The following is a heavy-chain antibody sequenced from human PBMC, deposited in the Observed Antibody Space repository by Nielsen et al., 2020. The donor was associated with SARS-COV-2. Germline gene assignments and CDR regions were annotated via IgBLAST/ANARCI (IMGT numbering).Heavy chain of an antibody. CDR2: IYYSGST. J-gene: IGHJ4*02. CDR3: ARHSGAGLPLGY. D-gene: IGHD1-14*01. Sequence: SETLSLTCTVSGGSISSSSYYWGWIRQPPGKGLEWIGSIYYSGSTYYNPSLKSRVTISVDTSKNQFSLKLSSVTAADTAVYYCARHSGAGLPLGYWGQGTLVTVSS. V-gene: IGHV4-39*01. CDR1: GGSISSSSYY.